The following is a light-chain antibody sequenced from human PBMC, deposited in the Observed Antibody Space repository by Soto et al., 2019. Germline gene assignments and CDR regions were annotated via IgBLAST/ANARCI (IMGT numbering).Light chain of an antibody. Sequence: EIVLTQSPGTLSLSPGERATLSCRASQSVSSSYLAWYQQKPGQAPMLLIYGASSRATGIPDRFSGGGSGTDFTITISRLEPEDFAVYYCQQYGSSPRLTFGGGTKVEIK. CDR1: QSVSSSY. CDR2: GAS. CDR3: QQYGSSPRLT. V-gene: IGKV3-20*01. J-gene: IGKJ4*01.